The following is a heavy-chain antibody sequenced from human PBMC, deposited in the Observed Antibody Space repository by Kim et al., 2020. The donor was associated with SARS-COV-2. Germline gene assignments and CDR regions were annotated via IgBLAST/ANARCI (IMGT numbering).Heavy chain of an antibody. D-gene: IGHD6-19*01. J-gene: IGHJ4*02. V-gene: IGHV4-39*01. CDR3: ARHGDNTGWYAGY. Sequence: SETLSLTCSVSGDSISSSGHYWGWIRQSPGKGLEWIGSIFYSGSTYYIPSLKSRVTISVDTSKNQFSLKLSSVTAADTAFYYCARHGDNTGWYAGYWGQGTLVTISS. CDR1: GDSISSSGHY. CDR2: IFYSGST.